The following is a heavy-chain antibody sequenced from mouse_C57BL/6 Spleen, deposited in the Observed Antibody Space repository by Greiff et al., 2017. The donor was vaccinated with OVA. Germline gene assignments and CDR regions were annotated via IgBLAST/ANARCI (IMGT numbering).Heavy chain of an antibody. CDR1: GYSITSGYY. CDR3: ATGGPYFDV. V-gene: IGHV3-6*01. J-gene: IGHJ1*03. CDR2: ISYDGSN. Sequence: EVKLVESGPGLVKPSQSLSLTCSVTGYSITSGYYWNWIRQFPGNKLEWMGYISYDGSNNYNPSLKNRISITRDTSKNQFFLKLNSVTTEDTATYYCATGGPYFDVWGTGTTVTVSS.